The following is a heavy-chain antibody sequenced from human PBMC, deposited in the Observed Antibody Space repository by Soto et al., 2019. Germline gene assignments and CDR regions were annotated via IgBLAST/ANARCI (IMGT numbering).Heavy chain of an antibody. V-gene: IGHV4-39*01. CDR1: GGSISSSSYY. J-gene: IGHJ4*02. Sequence: SETLSLTCTVSGGSISSSSYYWGWIRQPPGKGLEWIGSIYYSGSTYYNPSLKSRVTISVDTSKNQFSLKLSSVTAADTAVYYCARNLSFRGIQLWSSDDIFDYWGQGTLVTVSS. CDR2: IYYSGST. CDR3: ARNLSFRGIQLWSSDDIFDY. D-gene: IGHD5-18*01.